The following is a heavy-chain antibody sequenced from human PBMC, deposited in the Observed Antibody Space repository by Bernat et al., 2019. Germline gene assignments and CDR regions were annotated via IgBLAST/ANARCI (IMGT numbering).Heavy chain of an antibody. CDR3: ARQYSSSWYEVGDY. J-gene: IGHJ4*02. V-gene: IGHV5-10-1*01. Sequence: EVQLVQSGAEVKKPGESLKISCKGSGYSFTSYWISWVRQMPGKGLEWMGRIDPSDSYTNYSPSFQGHVTSSADKSISTAYLQWSSLKASDTAMYHCARQYSSSWYEVGDYWGQGTLVTVSS. CDR2: IDPSDSYT. D-gene: IGHD6-13*01. CDR1: GYSFTSYW.